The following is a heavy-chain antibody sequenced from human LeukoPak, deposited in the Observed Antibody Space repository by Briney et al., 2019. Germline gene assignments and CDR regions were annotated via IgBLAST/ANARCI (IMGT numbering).Heavy chain of an antibody. Sequence: PGGSLRLSCAASGFTFSNYGMNWVRQAPGKGLEGVSFTDTSGRYVYYGDSVKGRFTISRDNAKNLLFLQMNGLRAEDTALYYCARGRSITLLRGVAMSDGFDIWGQGAMVAVSS. V-gene: IGHV3-21*06. J-gene: IGHJ3*02. CDR3: ARGRSITLLRGVAMSDGFDI. CDR1: GFTFSNYG. CDR2: TDTSGRYV. D-gene: IGHD3-10*01.